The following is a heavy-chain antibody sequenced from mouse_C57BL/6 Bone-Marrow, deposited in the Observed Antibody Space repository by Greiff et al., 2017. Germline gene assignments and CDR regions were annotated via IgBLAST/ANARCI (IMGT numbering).Heavy chain of an antibody. D-gene: IGHD1-1*02. CDR3: ARYDGPYGSYRAWFAY. CDR1: GYTFTSYW. J-gene: IGHJ3*01. V-gene: IGHV1-64*01. CDR2: IHPNSGST. Sequence: VQLQQPGAELVKPGASVKLSCKASGYTFTSYWMHWVKQRPGQGLEWIGMIHPNSGSTNYSEKFKSKATLTVDKSSSTAYMQLSSLTSEDSAVYYCARYDGPYGSYRAWFAYWGQGTLVTVSA.